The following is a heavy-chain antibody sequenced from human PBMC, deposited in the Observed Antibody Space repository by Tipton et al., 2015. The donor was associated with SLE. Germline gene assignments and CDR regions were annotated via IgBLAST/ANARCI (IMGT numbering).Heavy chain of an antibody. CDR2: IYYSGST. D-gene: IGHD2-21*01. CDR3: ARAGGGDSNWFDP. V-gene: IGHV4-39*07. J-gene: IGHJ5*02. Sequence: LRLSCTVSGGSISSSSYYWGWIRQPPGKGLEWIGSIYYSGSTYYNPSLKSRVTISVDTSKNQFSLKLSSVTAADTAVHYCARAGGGDSNWFDPWGQGTLVTVSS. CDR1: GGSISSSSYY.